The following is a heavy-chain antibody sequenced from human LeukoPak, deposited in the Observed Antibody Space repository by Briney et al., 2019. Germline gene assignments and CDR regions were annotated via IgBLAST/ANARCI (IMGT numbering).Heavy chain of an antibody. CDR3: ARGLGTLPPGGY. J-gene: IGHJ4*02. D-gene: IGHD4-23*01. Sequence: AVTLSLTCTVSGGSISSSSYYWSWIRQPPGKGLEWIGEINHSGSTNYNPSLKSLVTILVDTSKNQFSLKLNSVTAADTAVYYCARGLGTLPPGGYWGQGTLVTVSS. CDR1: GGSISSSSYY. CDR2: INHSGST. V-gene: IGHV4-39*07.